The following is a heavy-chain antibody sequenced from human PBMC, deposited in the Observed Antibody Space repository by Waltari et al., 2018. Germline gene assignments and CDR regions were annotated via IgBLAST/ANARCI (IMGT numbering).Heavy chain of an antibody. Sequence: EVQLVESGGGLVQQGGSMRLSCEASGFTFGRSAMTWVRQVPGKGLEWLSAMSGVGGTIYYADSVQGRFIISRDPSKNTLFLQLNSLRVEDTAVYFCAKSLSDPTVGGLDVWGQGTPVTVSS. V-gene: IGHV3-23*04. D-gene: IGHD1-26*01. J-gene: IGHJ6*02. CDR1: GFTFGRSA. CDR3: AKSLSDPTVGGLDV. CDR2: MSGVGGTI.